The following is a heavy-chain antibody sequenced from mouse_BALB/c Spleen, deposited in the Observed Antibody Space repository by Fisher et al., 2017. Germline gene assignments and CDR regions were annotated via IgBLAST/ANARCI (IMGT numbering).Heavy chain of an antibody. CDR3: ARGVWLRRYYAMDY. V-gene: IGHV1S137*01. J-gene: IGHJ4*01. D-gene: IGHD2-2*01. Sequence: KFKGKATMTVDKSSSTAYMELARLTSEDSAIYYCARGVWLRRYYAMDYWGQGTSVTVSS.